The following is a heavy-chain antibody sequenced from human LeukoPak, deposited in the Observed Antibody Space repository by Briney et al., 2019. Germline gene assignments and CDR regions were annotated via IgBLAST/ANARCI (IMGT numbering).Heavy chain of an antibody. J-gene: IGHJ4*02. CDR1: GGSFSGYY. CDR2: INHSGST. D-gene: IGHD3-10*01. CDR3: ARGQGGSGSYYKR. Sequence: SETLSLTCAVYGGSFSGYYWSWIRQPPGKGLEWIGEINHSGSTNYNPSLKSRVTISVDTSKSQFSLKLSSVTAADTAVYYCARGQGGSGSYYKRWGQGTLVTVSS. V-gene: IGHV4-34*01.